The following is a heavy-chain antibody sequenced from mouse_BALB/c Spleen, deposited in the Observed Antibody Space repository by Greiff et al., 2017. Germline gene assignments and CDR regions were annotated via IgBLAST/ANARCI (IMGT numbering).Heavy chain of an antibody. J-gene: IGHJ2*01. CDR2: IYPGSGST. D-gene: IGHD2-4*01. CDR1: GYTFTSYW. CDR3: TRGDMITTSFDD. V-gene: IGHV1S22*01. Sequence: LQQPGSELVRPGASVKLSCKASGYTFTSYWMHWVKQRPGQGLEWIGNIYPGSGSTNYDEKFKSKATLTVDTSSSTAYMQLSSLTSEDSAVYYSTRGDMITTSFDDWGQGTTLTVSS.